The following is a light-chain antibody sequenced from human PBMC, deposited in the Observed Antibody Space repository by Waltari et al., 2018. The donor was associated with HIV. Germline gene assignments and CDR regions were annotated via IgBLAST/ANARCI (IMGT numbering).Light chain of an antibody. J-gene: IGLJ3*02. CDR1: TGPVTSGHF. V-gene: IGLV7-46*01. Sequence: QAVVTQEPSLTVSPGGTVTLTCGSSTGPVTSGHFPFWFQQKPGQVPRTLIYDTINKQSRTPARFSGSIFGGKAALTLSGAQPEDEAEYYCWLFYSGIWVFGGGTKLTVL. CDR2: DTI. CDR3: WLFYSGIWV.